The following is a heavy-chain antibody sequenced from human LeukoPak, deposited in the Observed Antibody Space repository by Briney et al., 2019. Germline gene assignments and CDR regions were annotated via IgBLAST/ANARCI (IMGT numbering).Heavy chain of an antibody. J-gene: IGHJ4*02. CDR3: ARMSTY. D-gene: IGHD5/OR15-5a*01. CDR2: MNPNSGKA. CDR1: GYTFTSYD. V-gene: IGHV1-8*01. Sequence: ASVTVSCTASGYTFTSYDISWVRQAPGQGLEWMGWMNPNSGKAGYAEKFQGRVTMTRNTSINTVYMDLSSLRSEDTAVYYCARMSTYWGQGTLVTVSS.